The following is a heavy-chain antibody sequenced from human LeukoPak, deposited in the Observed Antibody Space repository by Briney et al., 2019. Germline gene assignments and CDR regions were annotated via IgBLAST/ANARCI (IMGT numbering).Heavy chain of an antibody. D-gene: IGHD3-10*01. V-gene: IGHV1-18*01. Sequence: GASVKVSCKASGYTFTSYGISWVRQAPGQGLEWMGWISAYNGNTNYAQKLQGRVTMTTDTSTSTAYMELRSLRSDDTAVYYCARQRNYYGSGSYSVYWGQGTLVTVSS. CDR2: ISAYNGNT. CDR3: ARQRNYYGSGSYSVY. J-gene: IGHJ4*02. CDR1: GYTFTSYG.